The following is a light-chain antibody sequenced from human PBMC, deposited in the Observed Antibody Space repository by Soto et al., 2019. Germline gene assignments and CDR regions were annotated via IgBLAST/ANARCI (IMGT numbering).Light chain of an antibody. Sequence: DIQMTQSPSTLSGSVGDRVTLTCRARQTISSWLAWYQQKPGKDPKLLIYKASTLKSGVPSRFSGSGSWAEFTLSFSSLQPDDFATYFCQHYNSYSEAFGQGTKVELK. CDR3: QHYNSYSEA. CDR2: KAS. V-gene: IGKV1-5*03. CDR1: QTISSW. J-gene: IGKJ1*01.